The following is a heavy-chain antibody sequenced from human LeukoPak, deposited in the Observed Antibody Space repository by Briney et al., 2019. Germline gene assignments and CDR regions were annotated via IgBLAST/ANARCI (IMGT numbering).Heavy chain of an antibody. CDR2: IYHSGST. CDR3: ARVLRSLNCGGDCYIFDY. D-gene: IGHD2-21*02. Sequence: SETLSLTCAVSGASISSSNWWSWVRQPPGKGLEWIGEIYHSGSTNYNPSLKSRVTVSVDKSKNQFSLKLSSVTAADTAVYYCARVLRSLNCGGDCYIFDYWGQGTLVTVSS. J-gene: IGHJ4*02. V-gene: IGHV4-4*02. CDR1: GASISSSNW.